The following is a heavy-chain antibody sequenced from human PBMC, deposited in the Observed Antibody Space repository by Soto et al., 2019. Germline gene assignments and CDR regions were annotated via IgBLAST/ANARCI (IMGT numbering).Heavy chain of an antibody. Sequence: QVQLVESGGGVVQPGRSLRLSCAASGFTFSSYGMHWVRQAPGKGLEWVAVKWYDGRNTYYADSVKGRFTISRDDSKNTVNLQMNSLRVEDTAVYYCARDWLSRTVDYWGQGTLVTVSS. J-gene: IGHJ4*02. CDR2: KWYDGRNT. V-gene: IGHV3-33*01. D-gene: IGHD5-12*01. CDR1: GFTFSSYG. CDR3: ARDWLSRTVDY.